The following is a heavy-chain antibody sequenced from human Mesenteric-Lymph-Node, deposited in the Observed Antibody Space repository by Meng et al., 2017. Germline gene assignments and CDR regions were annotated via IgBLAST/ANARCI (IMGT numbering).Heavy chain of an antibody. V-gene: IGHV3-23*01. J-gene: IGHJ4*02. CDR3: ARGSGNWGSRLDY. CDR2: ISAAGATI. Sequence: GESLKISCAASGFTFSSYAMSWVRQAPGKGLEWVSAISAAGATIYYADSVKGQFTISRDNSKSTLYLQMHSLSADDTAVYYCARGSGNWGSRLDYWGQGNLVTGAS. CDR1: GFTFSSYA. D-gene: IGHD2-15*01.